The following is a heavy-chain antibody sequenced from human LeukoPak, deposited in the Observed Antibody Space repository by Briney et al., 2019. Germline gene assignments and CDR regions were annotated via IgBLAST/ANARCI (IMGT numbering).Heavy chain of an antibody. CDR2: INPNSGGT. Sequence: ASVKVSCKASGYTFTGYYMHWVRQAPGQGLEWMGWINPNSGGTNYAQKFQGRVTMTRDTSISTAYMELSRLRSDDTAVYYCARDRLRFLEWSPYYYYMGVWGKGTTVTVSS. CDR1: GYTFTGYY. V-gene: IGHV1-2*02. J-gene: IGHJ6*03. D-gene: IGHD3-3*01. CDR3: ARDRLRFLEWSPYYYYMGV.